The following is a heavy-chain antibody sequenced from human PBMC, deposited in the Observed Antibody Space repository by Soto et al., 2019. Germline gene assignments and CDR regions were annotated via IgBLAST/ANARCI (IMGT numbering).Heavy chain of an antibody. CDR2: ISSSSSYI. V-gene: IGHV3-21*01. J-gene: IGHJ6*02. Sequence: EVQLVESGGGLVKPGGSLRLSCAASGFTFSSYSMNWVRQAPGKGLEWVSSISSSSSYIYYADSVKGRVTISRANAKNSLYLQMNSLGAEDTAVYYCASIAARPQGYYYYYGMDVWGQGTTVTVSS. CDR1: GFTFSSYS. CDR3: ASIAARPQGYYYYYGMDV. D-gene: IGHD6-6*01.